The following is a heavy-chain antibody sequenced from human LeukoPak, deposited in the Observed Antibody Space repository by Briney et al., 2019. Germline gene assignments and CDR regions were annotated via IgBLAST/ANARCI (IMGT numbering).Heavy chain of an antibody. V-gene: IGHV5-51*01. Sequence: GESLKISCKGSGYSFSNYWIGWVRQMPGKGLEWMGVIYPGDSDTRYSPSFQGQVTISADKSISTAYLQWSSLKASDTALYYCARPSSSWYDNFDYWGQGTLVTVSS. D-gene: IGHD6-13*01. CDR3: ARPSSSWYDNFDY. CDR2: IYPGDSDT. CDR1: GYSFSNYW. J-gene: IGHJ4*02.